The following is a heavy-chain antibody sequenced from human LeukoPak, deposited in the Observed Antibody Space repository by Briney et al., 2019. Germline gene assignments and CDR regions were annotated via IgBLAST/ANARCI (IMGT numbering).Heavy chain of an antibody. J-gene: IGHJ5*02. CDR1: GGSISGNTYF. D-gene: IGHD5/OR15-5a*01. V-gene: IGHV4-39*01. CDR2: IRYSGST. Sequence: SETLSLTCNVSGGSISGNTYFWGWIRRPPGKGLEWIGSIRYSGSTYYNPSLKSRVTISVDTSKNQFSLNLSSLTAADTAVYYCATSDTVSTYNWFDPWGQGTLVTVSS. CDR3: ATSDTVSTYNWFDP.